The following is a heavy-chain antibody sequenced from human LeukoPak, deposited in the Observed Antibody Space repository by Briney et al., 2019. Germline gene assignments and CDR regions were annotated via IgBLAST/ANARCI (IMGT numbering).Heavy chain of an antibody. J-gene: IGHJ4*02. CDR1: GFTFSRYW. CDR2: IKQDGSEQ. D-gene: IGHD3-10*01. V-gene: IGHV3-7*03. CDR3: ARGCAWHGGCLNC. Sequence: GGSLRLSCAASGFTFSRYWMTWVRQAPGKGPEWVANIKQDGSEQYYVDSVKGRFTISRDNAKNSLYLQMYSLRAEDTAIYYCARGCAWHGGCLNCWGQGALVTVSS.